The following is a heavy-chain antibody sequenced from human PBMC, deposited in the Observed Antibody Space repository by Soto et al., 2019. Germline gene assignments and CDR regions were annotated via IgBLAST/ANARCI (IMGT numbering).Heavy chain of an antibody. CDR2: MTGSGDNT. CDR3: AKGGTSTSFYSYGMVV. D-gene: IGHD6-6*01. J-gene: IGHJ6*01. CDR1: GFTFSSYA. V-gene: IGHV3-23*01. Sequence: GGALRLSCAASGFTFSSYAMSWVRQAPGKGLEWVSGMTGSGDNTYYAASVKARFTISRDNPTNTLSLQLNSLRVDDTAVYYSAKGGTSTSFYSYGMVVWGQWTTVTVS.